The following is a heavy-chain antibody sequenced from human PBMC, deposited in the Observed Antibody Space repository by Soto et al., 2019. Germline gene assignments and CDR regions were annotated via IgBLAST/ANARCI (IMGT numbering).Heavy chain of an antibody. CDR1: GFTFSSYG. CDR2: ISYDGSNK. CDR3: AKDLIRTSLAHYGMDV. V-gene: IGHV3-30*18. Sequence: LRLSCAASGFTFSSYGMHWVRQAPGKGLEWVAVISYDGSNKYYADSVKGRFTISRDNSKNTLYLQMNSLRAEDTAVYYCAKDLIRTSLAHYGMDVWGQGTTVTVSS. D-gene: IGHD3-16*01. J-gene: IGHJ6*02.